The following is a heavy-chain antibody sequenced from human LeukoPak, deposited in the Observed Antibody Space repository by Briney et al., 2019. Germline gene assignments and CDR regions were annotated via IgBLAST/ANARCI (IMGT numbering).Heavy chain of an antibody. CDR3: ARDRIKSGSYYFDY. CDR1: AFTFSDYS. J-gene: IGHJ4*02. D-gene: IGHD1-26*01. V-gene: IGHV3-48*01. CDR2: ISGRSSTI. Sequence: GGSLRLSCAASAFTFSDYSMNWVRQAPGEGLEWVSYISGRSSTIYYADSVKGRFTISRDNAKNSMYLQMNSLRAEDTAVYYCARDRIKSGSYYFDYWGQGTLVTVSS.